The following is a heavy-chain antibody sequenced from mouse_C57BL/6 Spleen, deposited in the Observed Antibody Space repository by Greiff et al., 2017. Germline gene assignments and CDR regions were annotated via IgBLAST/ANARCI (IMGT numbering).Heavy chain of an antibody. CDR2: INYDGSST. CDR3: ARDGFITTVVDWYFDG. Sequence: EVMLVESEGGLVQPGSSMKLSCTASGFTFSDYYMAWVRQVPEKGLEWVANINYDGSSTYYLDSLKSRFIISRDNAKNILYLQMSSLTSEDTATYYCARDGFITTVVDWYFDGWGTGTTVTVSS. CDR1: GFTFSDYY. V-gene: IGHV5-16*01. D-gene: IGHD1-1*01. J-gene: IGHJ1*03.